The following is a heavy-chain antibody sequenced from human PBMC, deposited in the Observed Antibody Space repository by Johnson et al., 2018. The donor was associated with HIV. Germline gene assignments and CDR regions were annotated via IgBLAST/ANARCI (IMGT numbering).Heavy chain of an antibody. CDR2: ISWDGGST. J-gene: IGHJ3*02. D-gene: IGHD5-18*01. V-gene: IGHV3-43D*03. CDR3: AKDLSGYSYGYGAFDI. Sequence: VQLVESGGGLVQPGGSLRLSCAASGFTFDDYAMHWVRQAPGKGLEWVSLISWDGGSTYYADSVKGRFTISRDNSKNSLYLQMNSLRAEDTALYYCAKDLSGYSYGYGAFDIWGQGTMVTVSS. CDR1: GFTFDDYA.